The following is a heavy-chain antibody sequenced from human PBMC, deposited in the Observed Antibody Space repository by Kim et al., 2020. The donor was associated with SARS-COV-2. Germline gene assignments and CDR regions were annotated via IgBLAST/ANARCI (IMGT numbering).Heavy chain of an antibody. CDR3: ARGTQLLVLFDY. V-gene: IGHV1-46*01. Sequence: SYATKFQGRVTMTRETSTSTVYMELSSLRSEDTAVYYCARGTQLLVLFDYWGQGTLVTVSS. J-gene: IGHJ4*02. D-gene: IGHD5-18*01.